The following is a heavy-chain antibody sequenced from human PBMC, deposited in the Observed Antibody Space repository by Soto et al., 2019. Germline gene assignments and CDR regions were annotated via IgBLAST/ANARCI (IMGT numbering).Heavy chain of an antibody. D-gene: IGHD2-21*01. CDR1: GFSLSTSGMC. CDR3: ARSPGVVIASASWYFDL. Sequence: SGPTLVNPTQTLTLTCTFSGFSLSTSGMCVSWIRQPPGKALEWLALIDWDDDKYYSTSLKTRLTISKDTSKNQVVLTMTNMDPVDTATYYCARSPGVVIASASWYFDLWGRGTLVTVSS. J-gene: IGHJ2*01. V-gene: IGHV2-70*01. CDR2: IDWDDDK.